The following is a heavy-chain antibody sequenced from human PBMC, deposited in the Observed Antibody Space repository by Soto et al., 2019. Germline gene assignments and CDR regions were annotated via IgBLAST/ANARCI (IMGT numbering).Heavy chain of an antibody. J-gene: IGHJ3*02. Sequence: SGPTLVNPTQTLALTCTFSGFSLSASGRCVSWIRQPPGKALEWLALIDWDDDKYYSTSLKTRLTISKDTSKNQVVLTMINMDPVDTATYYCALMPRMTMIVVVPAMTRDGPFDIWGQGTMVTVSS. CDR1: GFSLSASGRC. V-gene: IGHV2-70*01. CDR2: IDWDDDK. D-gene: IGHD3-22*01. CDR3: ALMPRMTMIVVVPAMTRDGPFDI.